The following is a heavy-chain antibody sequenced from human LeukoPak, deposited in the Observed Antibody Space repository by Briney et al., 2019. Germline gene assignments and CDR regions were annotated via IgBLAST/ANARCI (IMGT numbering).Heavy chain of an antibody. V-gene: IGHV4-34*01. J-gene: IGHJ3*02. CDR3: ATRPRTGGVWWPDNDAFDI. CDR1: GGSFSGYY. D-gene: IGHD2-8*02. CDR2: INHSGST. Sequence: SETLSLTCAVYGGSFSGYYWSWIRQPPGKGLEWIGEINHSGSTNYNPSLKSRVTTSVDTSKNQFSLKLSSVTAADTAVYYCATRPRTGGVWWPDNDAFDIWGQGTMVTVSS.